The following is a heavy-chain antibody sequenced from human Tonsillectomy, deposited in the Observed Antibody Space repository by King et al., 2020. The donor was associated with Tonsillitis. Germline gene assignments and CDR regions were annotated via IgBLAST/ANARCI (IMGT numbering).Heavy chain of an antibody. CDR2: INHSGST. CDR1: GGSFSGYY. Sequence: VQLQQWGAGLLKPSETLSLTCAVYGGSFSGYYWSWIRQPPGKGLEWIGEINHSGSTNYNPSLKSRVTISVDTSKNQFSLKLSSVTAADTAVYYCARGSVLRFLEWLFPEPRTQKTEYYYYYGMDVWGQGTTVAVSS. V-gene: IGHV4-34*01. CDR3: ARGSVLRFLEWLFPEPRTQKTEYYYYYGMDV. D-gene: IGHD3-3*01. J-gene: IGHJ6*02.